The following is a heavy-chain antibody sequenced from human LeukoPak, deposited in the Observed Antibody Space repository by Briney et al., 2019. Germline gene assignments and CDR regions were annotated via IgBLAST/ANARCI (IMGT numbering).Heavy chain of an antibody. CDR2: ISAYNGNT. CDR1: GGTFSSYA. CDR3: ARDSSGVTGSPDY. J-gene: IGHJ4*02. Sequence: GASVKVSCKASGGTFSSYAISWLRQAPGQGLEWMGWISAYNGNTNYAQKVQGRVTMTTDTSTSTAYMDLRSLRSDDTAVYYCARDSSGVTGSPDYWGQGTLVTVSS. V-gene: IGHV1-18*01. D-gene: IGHD1-20*01.